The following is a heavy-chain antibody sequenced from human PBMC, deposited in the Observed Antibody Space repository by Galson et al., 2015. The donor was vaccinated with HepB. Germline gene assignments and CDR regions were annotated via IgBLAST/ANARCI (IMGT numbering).Heavy chain of an antibody. CDR3: ASTGRESSSWYNQYYYYYMDV. J-gene: IGHJ6*03. D-gene: IGHD6-13*01. CDR1: GFTFSSYA. Sequence: SLRLSCAASGFTFSSYAMHWVRQAPGKGLEWVAVISYDGSNKYYADSVKGRFTISRDNSKNTLYLQMDSLRAEDTAVYYCASTGRESSSWYNQYYYYYMDVWGKGTTVTVSS. V-gene: IGHV3-30-3*01. CDR2: ISYDGSNK.